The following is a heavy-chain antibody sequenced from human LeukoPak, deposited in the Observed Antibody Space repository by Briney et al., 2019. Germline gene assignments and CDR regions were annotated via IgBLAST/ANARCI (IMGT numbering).Heavy chain of an antibody. CDR3: ARVTGYMTEDYFDY. V-gene: IGHV4-38-2*01. Sequence: SETLSLTCAVSGYSISSGYYWGWIRQPPRKGLEWIGSIYHNGNTYYNPSLKSRVTISVDTSKNQFSLRLSSVTAADTAVYYCARVTGYMTEDYFDYWGQGTLITVSS. CDR2: IYHNGNT. D-gene: IGHD6-13*01. CDR1: GYSISSGYY. J-gene: IGHJ4*02.